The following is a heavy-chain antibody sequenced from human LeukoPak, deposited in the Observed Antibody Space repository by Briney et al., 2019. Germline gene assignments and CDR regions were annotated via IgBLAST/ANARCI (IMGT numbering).Heavy chain of an antibody. V-gene: IGHV3-30-3*01. CDR3: ARDIVVVPAAVYYYYYYGMDV. D-gene: IGHD2-2*01. J-gene: IGHJ6*02. Sequence: GGSLRLSCAASGFTFSSYAMHWVRQAPGKGLEWVAVISYDGSNKYYADSVKGRLTISRDNSKNTLYLQMNSLRAEDTAVYYCARDIVVVPAAVYYYYYYGMDVWGQGTTVTVSS. CDR2: ISYDGSNK. CDR1: GFTFSSYA.